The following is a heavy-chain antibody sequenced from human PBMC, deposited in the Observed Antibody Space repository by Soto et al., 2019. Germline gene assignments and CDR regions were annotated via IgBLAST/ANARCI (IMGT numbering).Heavy chain of an antibody. Sequence: QMQLVQSGPEVKRPGTSVKVSCKASGFTFSNSAMQWVRQARGQRFEWIGWIVVGSGNTNYAQKFQERVTITRDMSTSTAYRGLSSLRSEDTAVYYCAAGVTTVTSFDDYWGQGTLVTVSS. V-gene: IGHV1-58*02. J-gene: IGHJ4*02. CDR2: IVVGSGNT. CDR1: GFTFSNSA. D-gene: IGHD4-17*01. CDR3: AAGVTTVTSFDDY.